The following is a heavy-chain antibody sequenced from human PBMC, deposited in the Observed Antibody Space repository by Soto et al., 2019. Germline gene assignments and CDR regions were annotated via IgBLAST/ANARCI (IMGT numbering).Heavy chain of an antibody. D-gene: IGHD6-13*01. J-gene: IGHJ5*02. V-gene: IGHV1-3*01. CDR3: ASGIATCQLDP. Sequence: QVQLVQSGAEVKKPGASVKISCKASGYTFTRYTMNWVRQAPGQRLEWMGWINPDNGNTKSSQKFQDRVIITRDTSASTAYMDLSSLRSDDTAVYYCASGIATCQLDPWGQGTLVTVSS. CDR2: INPDNGNT. CDR1: GYTFTRYT.